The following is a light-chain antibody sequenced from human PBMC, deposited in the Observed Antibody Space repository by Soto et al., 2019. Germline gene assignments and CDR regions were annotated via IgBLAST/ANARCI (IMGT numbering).Light chain of an antibody. Sequence: EIVLTQSPGTLSLSPGERATLSCRASQSVSSSYLAWYQQKPGQAPRPLIYAASSRATGIPDRFSGSGSGTDFTLTISGLEPEDFAVYFCQQRAGWPLTFGGGTKVDI. V-gene: IGKV3D-20*02. CDR1: QSVSSSY. CDR3: QQRAGWPLT. J-gene: IGKJ4*01. CDR2: AAS.